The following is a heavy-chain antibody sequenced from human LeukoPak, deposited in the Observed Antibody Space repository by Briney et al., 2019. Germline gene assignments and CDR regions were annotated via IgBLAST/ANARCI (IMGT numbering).Heavy chain of an antibody. V-gene: IGHV3-23*01. Sequence: PGGSLRLSCAASGFTFSGYWMHWVRQAPGKGLEWVSVVSGSGRTTYYADSVKGRFTIMRDNFRSTMYVQMNNLRVEDTAVYYCTNWREGVRPDFESWGQGTLVTVSP. D-gene: IGHD3-3*01. J-gene: IGHJ4*02. CDR2: VSGSGRTT. CDR3: TNWREGVRPDFES. CDR1: GFTFSGYW.